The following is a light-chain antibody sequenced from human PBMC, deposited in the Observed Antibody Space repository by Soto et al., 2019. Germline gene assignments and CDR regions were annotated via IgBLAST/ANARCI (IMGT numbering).Light chain of an antibody. CDR2: GAS. J-gene: IGKJ1*01. CDR1: QSVSSN. Sequence: EIVMTQSPATLSVSPGERATLSFSASQSVSSNLAWYQQKPGQAPRLLIYGASTRATGIPARFSGSGSGTEFTLTISSLQSEDFAVYYCQQYNNWWTFGQGTKV. CDR3: QQYNNWWT. V-gene: IGKV3-15*01.